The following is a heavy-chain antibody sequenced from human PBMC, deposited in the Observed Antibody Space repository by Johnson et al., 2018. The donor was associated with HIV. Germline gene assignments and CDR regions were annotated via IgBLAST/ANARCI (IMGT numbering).Heavy chain of an antibody. V-gene: IGHV3-NL1*01. Sequence: QVQLVESGGGVVQPGRSLRLSCAASGLTFSSHAMHWVRQAPGKGLEWVSVIYSGGSTYYADSVKGRFTIYRDNSKNTLYLQMNSLRAEDTAVYYCAKGADCVGDCYSHVGAFDIWGQGTMVTVSS. CDR2: IYSGGST. CDR1: GLTFSSHA. J-gene: IGHJ3*02. D-gene: IGHD2-21*02. CDR3: AKGADCVGDCYSHVGAFDI.